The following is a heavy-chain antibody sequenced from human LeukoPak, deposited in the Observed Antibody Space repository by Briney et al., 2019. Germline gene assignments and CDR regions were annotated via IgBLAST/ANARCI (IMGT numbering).Heavy chain of an antibody. D-gene: IGHD3-22*01. CDR3: ARRRYYDGSGYLE. Sequence: PSETLSLTCSVSGDSVSRSDSYWDWIRQPPGKGLEWTGTIYHSGRTYYSPSLKSRVTMSVDPSNNQFSLNLRSVTAADTAVYYCARRRYYDGSGYLEWGQGTLLSVSS. J-gene: IGHJ1*01. V-gene: IGHV4-39*01. CDR2: IYHSGRT. CDR1: GDSVSRSDSY.